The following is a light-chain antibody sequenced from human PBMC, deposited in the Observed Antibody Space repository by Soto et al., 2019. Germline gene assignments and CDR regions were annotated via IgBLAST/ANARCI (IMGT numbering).Light chain of an antibody. J-gene: IGKJ5*01. CDR2: AAS. Sequence: DVQMTQSPSSLSASVGDKVSITCRASQDVSRWLSWYQQKPGKAPKILIFAASSLQSGVPSRFSGSGSGTDFTLTITSLQSEDFATYYCQHAKSLPVTFGQGTRLEIK. CDR3: QHAKSLPVT. V-gene: IGKV1-12*01. CDR1: QDVSRW.